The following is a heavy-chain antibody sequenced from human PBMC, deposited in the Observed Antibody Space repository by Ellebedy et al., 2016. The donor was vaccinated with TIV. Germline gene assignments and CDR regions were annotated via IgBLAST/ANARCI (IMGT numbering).Heavy chain of an antibody. J-gene: IGHJ3*02. CDR2: IWYDGSNK. CDR1: EFTFSTYG. CDR3: ARDRIQLWFDASDI. V-gene: IGHV3-33*08. Sequence: GESLKISXAASEFTFSTYGMHWVRQAPVKGLEWVSVIWYDGSNKYYADSVKGRFTISRDNSKNTLYLQMNSLRAEDTAVYYCARDRIQLWFDASDIWGQGTMVTVSS. D-gene: IGHD5-18*01.